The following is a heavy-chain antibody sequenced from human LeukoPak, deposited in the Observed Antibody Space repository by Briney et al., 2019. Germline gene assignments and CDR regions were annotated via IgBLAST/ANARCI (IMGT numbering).Heavy chain of an antibody. CDR1: GYTFTGYY. V-gene: IGHV1-2*02. D-gene: IGHD6-6*01. J-gene: IGHJ5*02. CDR3: ARSYRMAARGNWFDP. CDR2: INPNSGGT. Sequence: ASVKVSCKASGYTFTGYYMHWVRQAPGQGLEWMGWINPNSGGTNYAQKFQGRVTMTRDTSISTAYMELSRLRSDDTAVYYCARSYRMAARGNWFDPWGQGTLVTVSS.